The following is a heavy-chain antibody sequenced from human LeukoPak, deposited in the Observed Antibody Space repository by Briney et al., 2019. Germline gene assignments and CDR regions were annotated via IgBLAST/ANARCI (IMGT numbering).Heavy chain of an antibody. CDR1: GGSFSGYY. CDR3: ARSYDSSGPEYYFDY. CDR2: INHSGST. V-gene: IGHV4-34*01. J-gene: IGHJ4*02. D-gene: IGHD3-22*01. Sequence: SETLSLTCAVYGGSFSGYYWSWIRQPPGKGLEWIGEINHSGSTNYNPSLKSRVTISVDTSKNQFSLKLSSVTAADTAVYYRARSYDSSGPEYYFDYGGQGTLVTVSS.